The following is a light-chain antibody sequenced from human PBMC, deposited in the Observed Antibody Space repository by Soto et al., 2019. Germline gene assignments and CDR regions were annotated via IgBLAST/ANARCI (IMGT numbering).Light chain of an antibody. CDR3: QQYNSYSRT. J-gene: IGKJ1*01. Sequence: DIQMTQSPSTLSASVGDRVTITCRASQSISSWLAWYQQKPGKAPKLLIYKASSLESGGPSRFSGSGSGTEFTLTISSLQPDDFATYYCQQYNSYSRTFGHGTKVE. V-gene: IGKV1-5*03. CDR2: KAS. CDR1: QSISSW.